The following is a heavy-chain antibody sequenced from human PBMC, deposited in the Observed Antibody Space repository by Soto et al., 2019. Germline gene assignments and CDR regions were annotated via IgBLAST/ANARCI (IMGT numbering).Heavy chain of an antibody. CDR2: ISYDGSNK. J-gene: IGHJ5*02. CDR3: AKAPLPGIAAAIGWFDP. CDR1: GFTFSSYG. V-gene: IGHV3-30*18. D-gene: IGHD6-13*01. Sequence: QVQLVESGGGVVQPGRSLRLSCAASGFTFSSYGMHWVRQAPGKGLEWVAVISYDGSNKYYADSVKGRFTISRDNSKNTLYLQMNSLRAEDTAVYYCAKAPLPGIAAAIGWFDPWGQGTLVTVSS.